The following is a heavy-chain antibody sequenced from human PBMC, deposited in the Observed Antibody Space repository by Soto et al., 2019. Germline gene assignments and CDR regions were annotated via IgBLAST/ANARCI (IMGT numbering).Heavy chain of an antibody. D-gene: IGHD2-8*01. V-gene: IGHV1-18*01. Sequence: QVLLVQSGAEMKQPGASVKVSCKTSGYAFSGYRLSWVRQGPGQGLEWMGWISGYNGNTDYAQKFQGRVTMTTDTSTSTAYMELRSLRSDDTAVYYCARDLGPPNWFDSWGQGTLVTVSS. CDR2: ISGYNGNT. J-gene: IGHJ5*01. CDR3: ARDLGPPNWFDS. CDR1: GYAFSGYR.